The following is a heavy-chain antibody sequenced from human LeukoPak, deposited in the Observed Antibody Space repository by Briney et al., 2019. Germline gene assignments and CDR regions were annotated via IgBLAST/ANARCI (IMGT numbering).Heavy chain of an antibody. Sequence: PGGSLRLSCAASGFTFSSYAMHWVRQAPGKGLEWVAVISYDGSNKYYADSVKGRFTISRDNSKNTLYLQMNSLRAEDTAVYSCVRVGMNIHGMDVWGQGTTVTVSS. D-gene: IGHD2/OR15-2a*01. CDR3: VRVGMNIHGMDV. CDR2: ISYDGSNK. V-gene: IGHV3-30-3*01. CDR1: GFTFSSYA. J-gene: IGHJ6*02.